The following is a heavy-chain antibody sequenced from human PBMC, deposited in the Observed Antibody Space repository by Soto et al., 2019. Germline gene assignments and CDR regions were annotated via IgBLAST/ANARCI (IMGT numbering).Heavy chain of an antibody. J-gene: IGHJ5*02. CDR3: ASTYDSSGYYLGNNGFDP. D-gene: IGHD3-22*01. V-gene: IGHV1-69*01. CDR1: GGTFSSYA. CDR2: IIPIFGST. Sequence: QVQLVQSGAEVKKPGSSVKVSCKASGGTFSSYAISWVRQAPGQGLEWMGGIIPIFGSTNYAQNFQGRVTITADESTSTAYMELSSLRSEDTAVYYCASTYDSSGYYLGNNGFDPWGQGTLVTVSS.